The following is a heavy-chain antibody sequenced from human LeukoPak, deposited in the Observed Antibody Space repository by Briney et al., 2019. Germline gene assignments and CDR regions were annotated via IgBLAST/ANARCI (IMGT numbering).Heavy chain of an antibody. Sequence: SGGSLRLSCAASGFTFSSYGMHWVRQAPGKGLEWVAVISYDGSNKYYADSVKGRFTISRDNSKNTLYLQMNSLRAEDTAVYYCAKDRVGIMITFGGEYYFDYWGQGTLVTVSS. CDR3: AKDRVGIMITFGGEYYFDY. CDR2: ISYDGSNK. CDR1: GFTFSSYG. V-gene: IGHV3-30*18. J-gene: IGHJ4*02. D-gene: IGHD3-16*01.